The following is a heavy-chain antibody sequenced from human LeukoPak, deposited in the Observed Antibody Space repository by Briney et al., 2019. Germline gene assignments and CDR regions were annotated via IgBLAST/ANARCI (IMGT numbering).Heavy chain of an antibody. CDR2: IYYSGST. V-gene: IGHV4-59*01. D-gene: IGHD6-19*01. CDR1: GGSISSYY. CDR3: ARARVTAYSSGWYSYPAIHFDI. J-gene: IGHJ3*02. Sequence: PSETLSLTCTVSGGSISSYYWSWIRQPPGKGLGWIGYIYYSGSTNYNPSLKSRVTISVDTSKNQFSLKLSSVTAADTAVYYRARARVTAYSSGWYSYPAIHFDIWGQGTMVTVSS.